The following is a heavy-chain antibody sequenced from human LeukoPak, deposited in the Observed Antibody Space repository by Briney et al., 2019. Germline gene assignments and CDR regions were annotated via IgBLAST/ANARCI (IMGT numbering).Heavy chain of an antibody. J-gene: IGHJ4*02. V-gene: IGHV3-30*18. CDR2: ISYDGSNK. CDR1: GFTFSSYD. CDR3: AKDFFYSSYGYRGFGYYFDY. Sequence: GGSLRLSCAASGFTFSSYDTHWVRQAPGKGLEWVAVISYDGSNKYYADSVKGRFTISRDNSKNTLYLQMNSLRAEDTAVYYCAKDFFYSSYGYRGFGYYFDYWGQGTLVTVSS. D-gene: IGHD5-18*01.